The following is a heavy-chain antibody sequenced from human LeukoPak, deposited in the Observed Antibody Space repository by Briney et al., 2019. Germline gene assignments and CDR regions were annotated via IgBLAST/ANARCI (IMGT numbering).Heavy chain of an antibody. CDR1: GFTFSSYA. CDR3: AKSESGSYSGDFDY. J-gene: IGHJ4*02. Sequence: GGSLRLSCAASGFTFSSYAMSWVRQAPGKGLEWVSAISGSGGSTYYADSVKGRFTISRDNSKNTLYLQMSSPRAEDTAVYYCAKSESGSYSGDFDYWGQGTLVTVSS. CDR2: ISGSGGST. V-gene: IGHV3-23*01. D-gene: IGHD3-10*01.